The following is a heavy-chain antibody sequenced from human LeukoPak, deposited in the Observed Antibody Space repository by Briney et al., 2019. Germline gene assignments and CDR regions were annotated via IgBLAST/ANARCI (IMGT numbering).Heavy chain of an antibody. CDR1: GGSISSGGYY. V-gene: IGHV4-31*03. J-gene: IGHJ4*02. CDR3: ARDVPYSGYDLYFDY. Sequence: TSETLSLTCTVSGGSISSGGYYWSWIRQHPGKGLEWIGYIYYSGSTYYNPSLKSRVTISVDTSKNQFSLKLSSVTAADTAVYYCARDVPYSGYDLYFDYWGQGTLVTVSS. CDR2: IYYSGST. D-gene: IGHD5-12*01.